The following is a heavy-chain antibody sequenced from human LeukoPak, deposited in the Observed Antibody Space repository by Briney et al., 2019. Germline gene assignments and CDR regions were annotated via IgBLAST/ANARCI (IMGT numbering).Heavy chain of an antibody. D-gene: IGHD3-10*02. CDR2: ISSSSSYI. CDR1: GFTFSSYS. J-gene: IGHJ4*02. CDR3: ARDSSSYVFPIPDLH. V-gene: IGHV3-21*01. Sequence: GGSLRLSCAASGFTFSSYSMNWVRQAPGKGLEWVSSISSSSSYIYYADSVKGRFTISRDNAKNSLYLQMNSLRAEDTVVYYCARDSSSYVFPIPDLHWGQGTLVTVSS.